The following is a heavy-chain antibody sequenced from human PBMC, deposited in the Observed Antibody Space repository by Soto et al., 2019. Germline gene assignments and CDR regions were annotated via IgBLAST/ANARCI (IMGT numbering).Heavy chain of an antibody. Sequence: QVQLVESGGGVVQPGRPLRLSCAASGFTFSSYGMHWVRQAPGKGLEWVAVIWYDGSNKYYADSVKGRFTISRDNSKNTLYLQMNSLRAEDTAVYYCARATMAVAVDYWGQGTLVTVSS. CDR1: GFTFSSYG. CDR3: ARATMAVAVDY. D-gene: IGHD6-19*01. J-gene: IGHJ4*02. CDR2: IWYDGSNK. V-gene: IGHV3-33*01.